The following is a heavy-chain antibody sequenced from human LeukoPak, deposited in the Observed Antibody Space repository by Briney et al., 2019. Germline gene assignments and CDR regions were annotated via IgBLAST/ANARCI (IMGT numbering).Heavy chain of an antibody. CDR2: ISNSGGGT. CDR3: AKARGSSVYEQFDY. Sequence: GGSLRLSCAASGFTFSSYAMTWVRQAPGKGLEWVSAISNSGGGTYYADSVKGRFTISRDNSKNTLYLQMNSLRADDTAVYYCAKARGSSVYEQFDYWGQGTQVTVSS. J-gene: IGHJ4*02. D-gene: IGHD5/OR15-5a*01. CDR1: GFTFSSYA. V-gene: IGHV3-23*01.